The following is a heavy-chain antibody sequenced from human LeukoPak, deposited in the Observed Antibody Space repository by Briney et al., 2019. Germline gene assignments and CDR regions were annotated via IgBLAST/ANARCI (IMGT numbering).Heavy chain of an antibody. CDR2: IYYSVST. Sequence: SETLSLTCTVSGGSISSYYWSWIRQPPGKGLEWIGYIYYSVSTNYNPSLKSRVTISVDTSKNQFSLKLSSVTAADTAVYYCARGGMAFDYWGQGTLVTVSS. J-gene: IGHJ4*02. D-gene: IGHD5-24*01. V-gene: IGHV4-59*01. CDR1: GGSISSYY. CDR3: ARGGMAFDY.